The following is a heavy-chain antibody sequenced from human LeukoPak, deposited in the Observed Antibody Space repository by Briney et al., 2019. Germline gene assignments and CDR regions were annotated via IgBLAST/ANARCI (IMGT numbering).Heavy chain of an antibody. CDR3: ASAGYCSSTSCYSFDY. Sequence: GSLRLSCAASGFTFSSYAMHWVRQAPGKGLEWVAVISYDGSSKYYADSVKGRFTISRDNSKNTLYLQMNSLRAEDTAVYYCASAGYCSSTSCYSFDYWGQGTLVTVSS. J-gene: IGHJ4*02. CDR1: GFTFSSYA. V-gene: IGHV3-30-3*01. D-gene: IGHD2-2*01. CDR2: ISYDGSSK.